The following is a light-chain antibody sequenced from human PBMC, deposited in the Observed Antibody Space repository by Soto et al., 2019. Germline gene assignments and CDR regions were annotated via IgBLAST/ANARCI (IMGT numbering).Light chain of an antibody. V-gene: IGLV1-51*01. CDR2: DNH. J-gene: IGLJ2*01. Sequence: QSVLTQPPSVSAAPGQKVTISCSGSSSNIGDNYVSWYQQLPGTAPKQLIYDNHKRPSGIPDRFSGSKSDTSATLGITGLQTGDEADYYCGTWDSSLNAVVFDGGTKLTVL. CDR3: GTWDSSLNAVV. CDR1: SSNIGDNY.